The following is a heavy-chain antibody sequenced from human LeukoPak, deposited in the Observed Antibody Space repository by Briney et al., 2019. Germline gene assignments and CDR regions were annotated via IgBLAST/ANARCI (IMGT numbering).Heavy chain of an antibody. CDR1: GFTVSSNY. Sequence: GGSLRLSCAASGFTVSSNYMTWVRQAPGKGLEWVSVIYSGGSTHYADSVKGRFTISRDNSKNALSLQMNSLRAEDTAVYYCAKGDLKDGGLDYFSDWGQGTLVTVSS. V-gene: IGHV3-66*01. CDR2: IYSGGST. CDR3: AKGDLKDGGLDYFSD. J-gene: IGHJ4*02. D-gene: IGHD2-15*01.